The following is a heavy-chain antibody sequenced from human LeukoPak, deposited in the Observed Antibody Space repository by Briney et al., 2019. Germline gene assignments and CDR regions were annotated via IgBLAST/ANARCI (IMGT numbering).Heavy chain of an antibody. V-gene: IGHV3-23*01. CDR1: GFTFRFYA. CDR2: ISGDASVS. D-gene: IGHD6-13*01. J-gene: IGHJ3*02. Sequence: PGGSLRLSCAVSGFTFRFYAMTGVRQAPGKGLESVSGISGDASVSKYADSVKGRFNISRDNSKNTPYLQLNSLRVEDTAIYYCAKAYSSSLYGDAFHIWGQGTMVSVS. CDR3: AKAYSSSLYGDAFHI.